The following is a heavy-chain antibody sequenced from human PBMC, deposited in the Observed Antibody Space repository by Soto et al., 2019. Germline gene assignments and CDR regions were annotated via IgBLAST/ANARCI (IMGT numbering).Heavy chain of an antibody. CDR3: TSYDFGDYIIDY. J-gene: IGHJ4*02. CDR2: IRSKGNSYAT. Sequence: EVQLVESGGGLVQPGGSLKLSCAASGFTFSGYAMHWVRQASGKGLEWVGRIRSKGNSYATSYAASVKGRFTISRDNSKNTVYLQMNKMKTEDTAVYFCTSYDFGDYIIDYWGEGTLVSVSS. V-gene: IGHV3-73*01. CDR1: GFTFSGYA. D-gene: IGHD4-17*01.